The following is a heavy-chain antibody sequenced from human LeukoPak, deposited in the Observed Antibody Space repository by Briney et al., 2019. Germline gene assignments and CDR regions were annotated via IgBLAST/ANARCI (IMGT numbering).Heavy chain of an antibody. D-gene: IGHD1-1*01. CDR2: ITASGGAT. J-gene: IGHJ4*02. Sequence: GRSLRLSCSASGFTFSSYAMSWVRQAPGKGLEWVSAITASGGATLYADSVKGRFTISRDNSKNTLYLQMNSLRAEDTAVYYCASSEHWPSYSDYWGQGTLVAVS. V-gene: IGHV3-23*01. CDR1: GFTFSSYA. CDR3: ASSEHWPSYSDY.